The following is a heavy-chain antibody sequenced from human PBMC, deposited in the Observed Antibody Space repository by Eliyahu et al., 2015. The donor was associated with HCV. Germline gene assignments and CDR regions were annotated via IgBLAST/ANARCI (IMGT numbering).Heavy chain of an antibody. V-gene: IGHV3-48*01. CDR3: ARDRGYSGYDY. J-gene: IGHJ4*02. CDR2: ISSSSSTI. Sequence: EVQLVESGGGLVQPGGSLRLSCAASGFSFSTFSMDWVRQAPGKGLEGVSYISSSSSTIYYADSVKGRFTISRDNAKNSLYLQMNSLRVEDTAVYFCARDRGYSGYDYWGQGTLVTVSS. CDR1: GFSFSTFS. D-gene: IGHD5-12*01.